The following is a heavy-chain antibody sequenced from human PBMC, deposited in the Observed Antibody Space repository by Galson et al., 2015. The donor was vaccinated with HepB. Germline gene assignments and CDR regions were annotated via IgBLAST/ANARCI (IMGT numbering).Heavy chain of an antibody. CDR3: AKSLSGEDYFDY. J-gene: IGHJ4*02. Sequence: SLRLSCAASGFTFSSYGMHWVRQAPGKGLEWVAVISYDGSNKYYADSVKGRFTISRDNSKNTLYLQMNSLRAEDTAVYYCAKSLSGEDYFDYWGQGTLVTVSS. D-gene: IGHD4-17*01. CDR2: ISYDGSNK. CDR1: GFTFSSYG. V-gene: IGHV3-30*18.